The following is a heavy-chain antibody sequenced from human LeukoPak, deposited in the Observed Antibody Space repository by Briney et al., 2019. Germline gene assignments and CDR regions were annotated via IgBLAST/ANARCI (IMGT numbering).Heavy chain of an antibody. V-gene: IGHV4-39*01. J-gene: IGHJ3*02. Sequence: SETLSLTCTVSGGSISSSTYYWGWIRQPPGKGLEWIGSVYYSGSTYYNASLKSRVTISADTSKNQFSLKLSSVTAADTAVYYCARPLSGSSSWHGDAFDIWGQGTMVTVSS. CDR3: ARPLSGSSSWHGDAFDI. CDR1: GGSISSSTYY. D-gene: IGHD6-13*01. CDR2: VYYSGST.